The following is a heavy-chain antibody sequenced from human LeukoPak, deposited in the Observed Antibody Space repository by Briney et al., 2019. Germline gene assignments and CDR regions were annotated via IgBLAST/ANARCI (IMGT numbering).Heavy chain of an antibody. CDR3: ARLFTKSDWVLYRNDAFDI. CDR2: INHSGST. D-gene: IGHD3-9*01. V-gene: IGHV4-34*01. Sequence: SETLSLTCAVYGGSFSGYYWSWIRQPPGKGLEWIGEINHSGSTNYNPSLKSRVTIPVDTSKNQFSLKLSSVTAADTAVYYCARLFTKSDWVLYRNDAFDIWGQGTMVTVSS. J-gene: IGHJ3*02. CDR1: GGSFSGYY.